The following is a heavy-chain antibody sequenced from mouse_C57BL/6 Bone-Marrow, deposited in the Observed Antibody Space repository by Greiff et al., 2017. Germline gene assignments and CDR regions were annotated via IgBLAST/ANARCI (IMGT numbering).Heavy chain of an antibody. J-gene: IGHJ2*01. CDR2: IYPTSGRT. CDR1: GYTFTSYW. Sequence: QVQLQQPGAELVKPGASVMMSCKASGYTFTSYWITWVKQRPGQGLEWIGDIYPTSGRTNYNEKFKSKAILTVDTSSNTAYMQLSSLTSEDSAVFYCPRSGPLGRSFDYWGQGTTLTVSS. CDR3: PRSGPLGRSFDY. V-gene: IGHV1-55*01. D-gene: IGHD4-1*01.